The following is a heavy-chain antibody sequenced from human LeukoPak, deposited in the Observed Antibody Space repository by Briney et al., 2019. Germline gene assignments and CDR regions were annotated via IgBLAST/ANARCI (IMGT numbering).Heavy chain of an antibody. D-gene: IGHD3-22*01. CDR2: FIPIFGTA. V-gene: IGHV1-69*05. Sequence: ASVKVSCKASGGTFSSYAISWVRQAPGQLLEWMGRFIPIFGTANYAQKFQGRVTITTDESTSTAYMELSSLRSEDTAVYYCARGLGYDSSGYYNPWGQGTLVTVSS. CDR3: ARGLGYDSSGYYNP. J-gene: IGHJ5*02. CDR1: GGTFSSYA.